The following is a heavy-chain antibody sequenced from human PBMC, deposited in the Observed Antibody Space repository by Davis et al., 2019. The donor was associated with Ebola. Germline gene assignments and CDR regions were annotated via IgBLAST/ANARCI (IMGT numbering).Heavy chain of an antibody. Sequence: GESLKISCKGSGYSFTSYWTGWVRQMPGKGLEWMGIIYPSDSDTRYSPSFQGQVTMSADKSISIAYLQWNSLKASDTAIYYCARPRAGFSSGGMDVWGQGTTVTVSS. CDR3: ARPRAGFSSGGMDV. J-gene: IGHJ6*02. D-gene: IGHD6-19*01. V-gene: IGHV5-51*01. CDR1: GYSFTSYW. CDR2: IYPSDSDT.